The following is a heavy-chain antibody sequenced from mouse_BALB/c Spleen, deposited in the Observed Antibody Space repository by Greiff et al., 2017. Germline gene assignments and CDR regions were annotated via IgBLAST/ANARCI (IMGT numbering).Heavy chain of an antibody. V-gene: IGHV3-2*02. CDR3: AIYYYGSSPWFAY. Sequence: EVKLMESGPGLVKPSQSLSLTCTVTGYSITSDYAWNWIRQFPGNKLEWMGYISYSGSTSYNPSLKSRISITRDTSKNQFFLQLNSVTTEDTATYYCAIYYYGSSPWFAYWGQGTLVTVSA. J-gene: IGHJ3*01. D-gene: IGHD1-1*01. CDR2: ISYSGST. CDR1: GYSITSDYA.